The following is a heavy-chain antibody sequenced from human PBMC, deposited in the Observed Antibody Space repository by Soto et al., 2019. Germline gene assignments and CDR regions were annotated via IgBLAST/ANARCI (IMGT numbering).Heavy chain of an antibody. CDR1: GFTFDDYA. Sequence: EVQLVESGGGLVQPGRSLRLSCAASGFTFDDYAMHWVRQAPGKGLEWVSGISWNSGSIGYADSVKGRFTISRDNAKNSLYLQMNSLRAEDTALYYCAKDYYYDSSGYPESPAFDIWGQGTMVTVSS. J-gene: IGHJ3*02. D-gene: IGHD3-22*01. V-gene: IGHV3-9*01. CDR3: AKDYYYDSSGYPESPAFDI. CDR2: ISWNSGSI.